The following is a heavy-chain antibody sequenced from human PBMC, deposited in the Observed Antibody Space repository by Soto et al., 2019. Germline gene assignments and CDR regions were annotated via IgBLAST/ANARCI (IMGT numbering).Heavy chain of an antibody. J-gene: IGHJ4*02. V-gene: IGHV3-7*01. Sequence: EVQLVESGGGLVQPGGYLRLSCAASGFTFSSYWMNWVRQAPGKGLEWVANIKQDRSERYYVDSVQGRFTISRDNAKNSLYQQMNSLRAEDTAVYFYARDGGYAYGSGNFYSDYWGQGTLVSVSS. CDR3: ARDGGYAYGSGNFYSDY. CDR1: GFTFSSYW. D-gene: IGHD3-10*01. CDR2: IKQDRSER.